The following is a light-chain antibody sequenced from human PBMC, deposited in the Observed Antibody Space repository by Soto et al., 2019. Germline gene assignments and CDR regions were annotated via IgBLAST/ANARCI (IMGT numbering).Light chain of an antibody. CDR2: GAS. J-gene: IGKJ3*01. V-gene: IGKV3-20*01. Sequence: EIVLTQSPGTLALSPGERATLSCRASQSVGSNYLAWYQQKPGQAPRLLIYGASSRATGIPDRFSGSGSGTDFTLTINSLQPEDFATYYCQQLNNYPRTFGSGTKVDIK. CDR3: QQLNNYPRT. CDR1: QSVGSNY.